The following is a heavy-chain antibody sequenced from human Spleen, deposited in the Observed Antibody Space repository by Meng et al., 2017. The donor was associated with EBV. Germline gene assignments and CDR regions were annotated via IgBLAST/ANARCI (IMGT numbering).Heavy chain of an antibody. CDR3: ATWNNNGWYYGY. J-gene: IGHJ4*01. Sequence: QVQCQQWGAGLLQLPQTLSLTCAVSAWSSSGYDWSWSRQPPGEGLEWIGEIKLGGNTNYNPSLKSRVSISVDTSKNHFSLKVDSVTAADTAVYYCATWNNNGWYYGYWGQGTLVTVSS. CDR1: AWSSSGYD. CDR2: IKLGGNT. D-gene: IGHD6-19*01. V-gene: IGHV4-34*01.